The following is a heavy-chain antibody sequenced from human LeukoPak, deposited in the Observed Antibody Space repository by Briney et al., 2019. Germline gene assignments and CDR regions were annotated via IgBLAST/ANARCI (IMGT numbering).Heavy chain of an antibody. D-gene: IGHD3-10*01. CDR2: IWYDGSNK. Sequence: GRSLRLSCAASGFTFSSYGMHWVRQAPGKGLEWVAAIWYDGSNKYYADSVKGRFTISRDNSKNTLYLQMNSLRAEDTAVYYCAGGGAGDDYYGSGSYGYWGQGTLVTVSS. CDR1: GFTFSSYG. V-gene: IGHV3-33*01. J-gene: IGHJ4*02. CDR3: AGGGAGDDYYGSGSYGY.